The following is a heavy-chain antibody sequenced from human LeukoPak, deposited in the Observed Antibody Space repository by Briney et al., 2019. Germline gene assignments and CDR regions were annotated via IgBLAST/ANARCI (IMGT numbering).Heavy chain of an antibody. D-gene: IGHD3-10*01. CDR2: IRYDGSNE. CDR1: GFTFSTYG. Sequence: PGGSLRLSCVASGFTFSTYGMHWVRQAPGKRLEWVAFIRYDGSNEYYADSVKGRFTISRDNSKNTLYLQMNSLRAEDTAVYYCARDAPPYGSGNELDYWGQGTLVTVSS. J-gene: IGHJ4*02. V-gene: IGHV3-30*02. CDR3: ARDAPPYGSGNELDY.